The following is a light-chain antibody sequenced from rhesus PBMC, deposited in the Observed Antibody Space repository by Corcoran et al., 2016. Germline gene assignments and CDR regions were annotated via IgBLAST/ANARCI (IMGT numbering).Light chain of an antibody. J-gene: IGKJ1*01. CDR2: DAS. CDR1: QGITND. V-gene: IGKV1S17*01. CDR3: PHYYSTPRT. Sequence: DIQMTQSPSSLSASVGDRVTITCRASQGITNDLAWYQQKPGETPKLLFYDASSLQSGIPSRCRGSGSGTDFTLTISRLQSVDFATYYCPHYYSTPRTFGQGTKVEIK.